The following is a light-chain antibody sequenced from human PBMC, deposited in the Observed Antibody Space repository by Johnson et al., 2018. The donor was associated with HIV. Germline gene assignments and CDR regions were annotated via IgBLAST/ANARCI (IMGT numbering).Light chain of an antibody. Sequence: HSVLTQPPSVSAAPGQKVTISCSGKSSNIGTNFVSWYQQFPGAAPTLLIYENNKRPSGIPDRFSGSKSGTSATLDITGLQTGDEADYYCASWDRSLTVGTVFGPGTRVTVL. CDR2: ENN. V-gene: IGLV1-51*02. J-gene: IGLJ1*01. CDR1: SSNIGTNF. CDR3: ASWDRSLTVGTV.